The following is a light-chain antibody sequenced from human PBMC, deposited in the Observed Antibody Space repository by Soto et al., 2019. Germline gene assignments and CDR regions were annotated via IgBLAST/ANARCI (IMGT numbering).Light chain of an antibody. CDR3: SSYSRRSTYV. CDR2: DVS. V-gene: IGLV2-14*03. J-gene: IGLJ1*01. Sequence: QSALTQPASASGSPGQSITISCTGTSSDVGGYNYVSWYQQHPGKAPKLIIYDVSYRPSGVSNRFSGSKSGNTASLTISGLQAEDEADYFCSSYSRRSTYVFGTGTKVTV. CDR1: SSDVGGYNY.